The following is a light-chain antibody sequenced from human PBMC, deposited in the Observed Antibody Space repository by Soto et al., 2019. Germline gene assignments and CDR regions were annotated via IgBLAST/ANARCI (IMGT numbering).Light chain of an antibody. CDR2: DVS. CDR1: SSDVGGYNF. Sequence: QSALTQPRSVSGSPGQSVTISCTGTSSDVGGYNFVSWYQQFPGKAPKLIIYDVSKRPSGVPDRFSGSKSGNTASLTISGPQAEDEDDYYCCSYAGTYTLWVFGGGTKLTVL. V-gene: IGLV2-11*01. J-gene: IGLJ3*02. CDR3: CSYAGTYTLWV.